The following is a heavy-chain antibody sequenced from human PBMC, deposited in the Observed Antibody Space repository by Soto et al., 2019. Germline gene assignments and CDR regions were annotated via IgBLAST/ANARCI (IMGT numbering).Heavy chain of an antibody. CDR2: IDHSGST. V-gene: IGHV4-30-2*01. CDR3: AAGGGLPRYS. J-gene: IGHJ4*02. CDR1: GGSISSGGYS. Sequence: QLQLQESGSGLVKPSQTLSLTCAVSGGSISSGGYSWSWIRQPPGKGLEGIGHIDHSGSTYYNPSLKSRVTVSVDRSKNQFSLKLGSVTAADTAVYYWAAGGGLPRYSWGQGTLVTVSS. D-gene: IGHD5-12*01.